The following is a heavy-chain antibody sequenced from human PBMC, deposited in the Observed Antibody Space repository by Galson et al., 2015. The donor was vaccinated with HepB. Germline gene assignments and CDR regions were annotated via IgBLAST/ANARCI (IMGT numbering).Heavy chain of an antibody. J-gene: IGHJ4*02. V-gene: IGHV3-30*18. CDR3: AKGGADYYGSGSYYIASYYFDY. CDR1: GFTFSSYG. Sequence: SLRLSCAASGFTFSSYGMHWVRQAPGKGLEWVAVISYDGSNKYYADSVKGRFTISRDNSKNTLYLQMNSLRAEDTAVYYCAKGGADYYGSGSYYIASYYFDYWGQGTLVTVSS. D-gene: IGHD3-10*01. CDR2: ISYDGSNK.